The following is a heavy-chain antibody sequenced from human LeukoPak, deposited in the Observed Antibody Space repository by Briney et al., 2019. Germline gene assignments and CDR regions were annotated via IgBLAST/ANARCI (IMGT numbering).Heavy chain of an antibody. D-gene: IGHD3-22*01. CDR2: ISGSGSYT. J-gene: IGHJ4*02. V-gene: IGHV3-23*01. Sequence: GGSLRLSCAASGFTVSDYSMSWVRQASGKGLEWVSAISGSGSYTDYADSVKGRFTISKDNSKNTLYMRMSSLRAEDTAVYYCAKRRYDSSGHFDSWGQGTLVTVSS. CDR1: GFTVSDYS. CDR3: AKRRYDSSGHFDS.